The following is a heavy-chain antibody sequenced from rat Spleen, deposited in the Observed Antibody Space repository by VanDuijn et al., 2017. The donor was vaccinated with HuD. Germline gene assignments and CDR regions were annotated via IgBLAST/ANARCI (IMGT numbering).Heavy chain of an antibody. CDR1: GFTFSNYY. J-gene: IGHJ2*01. D-gene: IGHD1-1*01. Sequence: EVQLVESDGGLVQPGRSLKLSCAASGFTFSNYYMAWVRQAPTKGLEWVASISPSGYNTFYRDSVKGRFTISRDIAKSTLYLQMDSLRSEDTATYYCARHPDYSNYFDYWGQGVMVTVSS. CDR3: ARHPDYSNYFDY. V-gene: IGHV5-25*01. CDR2: ISPSGYNT.